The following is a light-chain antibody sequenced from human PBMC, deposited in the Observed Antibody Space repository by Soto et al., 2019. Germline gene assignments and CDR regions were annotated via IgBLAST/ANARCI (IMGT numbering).Light chain of an antibody. Sequence: QSVLAQPPSVSGAPGQRVTFSCTGNKSNIATGYDVHWYQQLPGAAPKLLIYGNTNRPSGVPDRFSGSKSGASASLAITGLQAEDEADYYCQSYDTSLRGVIFGGGTKLTVL. CDR3: QSYDTSLRGVI. J-gene: IGLJ2*01. CDR2: GNT. CDR1: KSNIATGYD. V-gene: IGLV1-40*01.